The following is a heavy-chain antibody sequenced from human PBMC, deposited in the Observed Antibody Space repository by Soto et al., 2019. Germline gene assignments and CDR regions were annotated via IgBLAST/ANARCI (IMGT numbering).Heavy chain of an antibody. D-gene: IGHD2-21*02. V-gene: IGHV4-30-2*01. Sequence: SETLSLTCGVFGGSISSWCYSRSWIRQPPGKGLEWIGYMYHSGSTNYNPSLKSRVTISVDTSKNQFSLKLTSVTAADTAVYYCARYGDLLDYWGQGTLVTVSS. CDR3: ARYGDLLDY. CDR2: MYHSGST. CDR1: GGSISSWCYS. J-gene: IGHJ4*02.